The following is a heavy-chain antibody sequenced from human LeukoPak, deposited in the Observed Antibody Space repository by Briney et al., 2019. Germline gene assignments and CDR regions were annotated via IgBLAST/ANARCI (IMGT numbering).Heavy chain of an antibody. CDR2: MNPNSGNT. J-gene: IGHJ3*02. V-gene: IGHV1-8*01. CDR1: GYTFTSYD. Sequence: ASVKVSFKASGYTFTSYDINWVRQATGQGLEWMGWMNPNSGNTGYAQKFQGRVTMTRNTSISTAYMELSSLRSEDTAVYYCASSLGCSSTSCYLDAFDIWGQGTMVTVSS. D-gene: IGHD2-2*01. CDR3: ASSLGCSSTSCYLDAFDI.